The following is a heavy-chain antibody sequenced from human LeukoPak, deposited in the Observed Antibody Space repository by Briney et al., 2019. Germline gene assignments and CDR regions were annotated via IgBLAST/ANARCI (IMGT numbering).Heavy chain of an antibody. D-gene: IGHD3-10*01. J-gene: IGHJ5*02. Sequence: KPGGSLRLSCLASGFSLTTYNMIWVRQAPGKGLEWVSCISSASSYIFYGDSVKGRFTVSRDNGKNSPYLQMNSLRAEDTAVYYCARDYYDSGSYPRGFDAWGQGTLVTVSS. CDR3: ARDYYDSGSYPRGFDA. CDR1: GFSLTTYN. CDR2: ISSASSYI. V-gene: IGHV3-21*01.